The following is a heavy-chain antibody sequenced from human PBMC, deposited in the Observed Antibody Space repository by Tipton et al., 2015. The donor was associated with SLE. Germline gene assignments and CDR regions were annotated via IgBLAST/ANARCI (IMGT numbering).Heavy chain of an antibody. D-gene: IGHD4-11*01. J-gene: IGHJ2*01. CDR2: NYYSVSP. CDR3: AREFLNPVTTVHYYFDL. CDR1: GGSTSTSSYY. V-gene: IGHV4-39*07. Sequence: TLSLTCTVSGGSTSTSSYYWAWLRPPPGKALEWLGSNYYSVSPYSNPPLNSRVTISVDTSKNQFSLKLTSVTAADTAVYYCAREFLNPVTTVHYYFDLWGRGTLVTVSS.